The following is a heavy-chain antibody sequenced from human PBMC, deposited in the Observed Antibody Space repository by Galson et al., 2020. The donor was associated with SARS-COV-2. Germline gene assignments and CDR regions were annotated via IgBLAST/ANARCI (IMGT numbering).Heavy chain of an antibody. CDR1: GFTFSSYW. J-gene: IGHJ4*02. V-gene: IGHV3-74*01. Sequence: GESLKISCAASGFTFSSYWMHWVRQAPGKGLVWVSRINSDGSSTSYADSVKGRFTISRDNAKNTLYLQMNSLRAEDTAVYYCARSGGSYLLWGQGTLVTVSS. CDR2: INSDGSST. D-gene: IGHD1-26*01. CDR3: ARSGGSYLL.